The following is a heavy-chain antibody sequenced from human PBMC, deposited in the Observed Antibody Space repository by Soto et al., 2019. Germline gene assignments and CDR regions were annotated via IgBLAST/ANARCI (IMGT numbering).Heavy chain of an antibody. CDR1: GYTFTSYY. D-gene: IGHD3-10*01. Sequence: QVQLVQSGAEVKKPGASVKVSCKASGYTFTSYYMHWVRQAPGQGLEWMGIINPSGGSTSYAQKFQGRVTMTRDTSTSTVYMELSSLRSEDTAVYYCASSRGSGSLYNWFDPWGQGTLVTVSS. CDR3: ASSRGSGSLYNWFDP. CDR2: INPSGGST. V-gene: IGHV1-46*01. J-gene: IGHJ5*02.